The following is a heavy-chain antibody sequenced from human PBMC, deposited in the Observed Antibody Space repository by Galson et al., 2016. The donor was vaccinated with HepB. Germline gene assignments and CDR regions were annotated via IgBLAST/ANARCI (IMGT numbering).Heavy chain of an antibody. J-gene: IGHJ6*02. CDR2: ISSSSSYI. D-gene: IGHD6-6*01. CDR1: GLSFNTYN. V-gene: IGHV3-21*06. CDR3: ARQFVGYTSSSGFVRYYYGMDV. Sequence: SLRLSCAASGLSFNTYNINWVRQAPGKGLEWVSSISSSSSYIYYADSVKGRFTISRDNAKNSLYLQMHSLRVEDTAVYYCARQFVGYTSSSGFVRYYYGMDVWGQGTTVTVSS.